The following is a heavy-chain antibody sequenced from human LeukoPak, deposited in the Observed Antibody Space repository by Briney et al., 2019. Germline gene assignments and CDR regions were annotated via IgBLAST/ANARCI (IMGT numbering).Heavy chain of an antibody. CDR3: ARCGDSPMSGFDP. D-gene: IGHD2-21*01. Sequence: SVKVSCKASGGTFSSYAISWVRQAPGQGLEWMGGIIPIFGTANYAQKFQGRVTITADESTGTAYMELSSLRSEDTAVYYCARCGDSPMSGFDPWGQGTLVTVSS. V-gene: IGHV1-69*13. CDR1: GGTFSSYA. CDR2: IIPIFGTA. J-gene: IGHJ5*02.